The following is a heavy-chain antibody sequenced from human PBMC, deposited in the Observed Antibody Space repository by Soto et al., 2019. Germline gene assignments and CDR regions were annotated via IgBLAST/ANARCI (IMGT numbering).Heavy chain of an antibody. J-gene: IGHJ4*02. CDR1: GYTFTSYG. CDR2: INPYNGNT. D-gene: IGHD3-16*01. V-gene: IGHV1-18*01. CDR3: ARDWFGIDY. Sequence: QVQLVQSGAEVKKPGASVKVSCKASGYTFTSYGISWVRQAPGQGLEWMGWINPYNGNTNYAQKLQGRVPMTTDTSTNTAYMELRSLRTADTAVYYCARDWFGIDYWGQGTLVTVSS.